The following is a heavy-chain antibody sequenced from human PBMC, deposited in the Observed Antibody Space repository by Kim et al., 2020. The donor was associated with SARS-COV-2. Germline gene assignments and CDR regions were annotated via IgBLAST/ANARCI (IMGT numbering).Heavy chain of an antibody. CDR3: AKDRVPGIAAAGYFDY. CDR2: ISYDGSNK. D-gene: IGHD6-13*01. CDR1: GFTFSSYG. J-gene: IGHJ4*02. V-gene: IGHV3-30*18. Sequence: GGSLRISCAASGFTFSSYGMHWVRQAPGKGLEWVAVISYDGSNKYYADSVKGRFTISRDNSKNTLYLQMNSLRAEDTAVYYCAKDRVPGIAAAGYFDYWGQGTLVTVSS.